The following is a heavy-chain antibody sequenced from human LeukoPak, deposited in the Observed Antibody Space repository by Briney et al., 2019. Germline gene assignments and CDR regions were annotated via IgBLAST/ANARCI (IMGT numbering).Heavy chain of an antibody. CDR2: ISGNSGTI. V-gene: IGHV3-48*01. J-gene: IGHJ4*02. Sequence: PGGSLRLSCAASGFTFSSYTMNWVRQTPGKGLEWVSYISGNSGTIYYADSVKGRFTISRDNAKNSLYLQMNSLRVEDTAVYYCAGTPGIYQTFDYWGQGTLVTVSS. D-gene: IGHD2-2*01. CDR3: AGTPGIYQTFDY. CDR1: GFTFSSYT.